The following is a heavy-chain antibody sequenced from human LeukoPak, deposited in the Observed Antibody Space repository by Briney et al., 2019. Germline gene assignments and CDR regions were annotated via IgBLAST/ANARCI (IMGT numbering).Heavy chain of an antibody. V-gene: IGHV3-23*01. D-gene: IGHD6-13*01. J-gene: IGHJ6*03. CDR2: ISGSGGST. CDR3: AKGGSSWFGDYYYYMDV. CDR1: GFTFSSYA. Sequence: GGSLRLSCAASGFTFSSYAMSWVRQAPGKGLEWISAISGSGGSTYYADSVKGRFTISRDNSKNTLYLQMNSLRAEDTAVYYCAKGGSSWFGDYYYYMDVWGKGTTVTVSS.